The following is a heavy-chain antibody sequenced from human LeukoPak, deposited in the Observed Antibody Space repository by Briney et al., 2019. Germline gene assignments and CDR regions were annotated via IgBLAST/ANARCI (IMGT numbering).Heavy chain of an antibody. D-gene: IGHD6-19*01. CDR2: INPKSGGT. J-gene: IGHJ4*02. V-gene: IGHV1-2*02. CDR1: GYTFTGYY. CDR3: ARPDIGMADLDY. Sequence: ASVKVSFKSSGYTFTGYYMHWVRQAPGQGLEWMGWINPKSGGTNYAQKFQGRVTMTRDTSISTAYMELNRLRSDDTAVYYCARPDIGMADLDYWGQGTLVTVSS.